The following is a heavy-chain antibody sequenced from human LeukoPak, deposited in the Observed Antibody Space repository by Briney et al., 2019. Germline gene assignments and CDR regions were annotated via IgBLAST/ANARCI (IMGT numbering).Heavy chain of an antibody. D-gene: IGHD6-6*01. CDR3: ARDGVSSSSHYYYYYYMDV. J-gene: IGHJ6*03. Sequence: PSETLSLTCTVSGGSISSYYWSWIRQPPGKGLEWIGYIYYSGSTNYNPSLKSRVTISVDTSKNQFSLKLSSVTAADTAVYYCARDGVSSSSHYYYYYYMDVRGKGTTVTVSS. CDR2: IYYSGST. V-gene: IGHV4-59*01. CDR1: GGSISSYY.